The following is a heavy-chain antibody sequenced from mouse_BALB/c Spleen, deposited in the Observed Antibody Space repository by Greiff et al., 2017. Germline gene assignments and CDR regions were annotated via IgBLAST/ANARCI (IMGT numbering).Heavy chain of an antibody. D-gene: IGHD2-14*01. CDR2: IRNKANGYTT. Sequence: EVHLVESGGGLVQPGGSLRLSCATSGFTFTDYYMSWVRQPPGKALEWLGFIRNKANGYTTEYSASVKGRFTISRDNSQSILYLQMNTLRAEDSATYYCARDRYDFDYWGQGTTLTVSS. CDR3: ARDRYDFDY. CDR1: GFTFTDYY. J-gene: IGHJ2*01. V-gene: IGHV7-3*02.